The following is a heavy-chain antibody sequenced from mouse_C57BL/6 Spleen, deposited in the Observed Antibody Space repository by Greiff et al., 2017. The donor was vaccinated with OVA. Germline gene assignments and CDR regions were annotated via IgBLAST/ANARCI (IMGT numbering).Heavy chain of an antibody. CDR2: IDPSDSYT. CDR3: ATLGQFAY. Sequence: QVQLQQSGAELVKPGASVKLSCKASGYTFTSYWMQWVKQRPGQGLEWIGEIDPSDSYTNYNQKFKGKATLTVDTSSSTAYMQLSSLTSEDSAVYYCATLGQFAYWGQGTLVTVSA. J-gene: IGHJ3*01. CDR1: GYTFTSYW. D-gene: IGHD4-1*01. V-gene: IGHV1-50*01.